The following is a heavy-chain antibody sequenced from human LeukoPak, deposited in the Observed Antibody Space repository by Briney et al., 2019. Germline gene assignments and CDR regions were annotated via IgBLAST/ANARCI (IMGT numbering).Heavy chain of an antibody. CDR3: ARDRSNWYGSSDN. Sequence: GGSLRLSCADSGFTFSSYSMNWVRQAPGKGLEWVSSISSSSSYINYADSVKGRFTISRDNAKNSLHLQMNSLRVEDTAVYYCARDRSNWYGSSDNWGQGTLVTVSS. CDR2: ISSSSSYI. CDR1: GFTFSSYS. D-gene: IGHD6-13*01. V-gene: IGHV3-21*01. J-gene: IGHJ4*02.